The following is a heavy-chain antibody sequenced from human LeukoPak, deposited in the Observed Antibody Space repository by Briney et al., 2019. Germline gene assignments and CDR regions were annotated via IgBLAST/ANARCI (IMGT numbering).Heavy chain of an antibody. D-gene: IGHD3/OR15-3a*01. CDR1: GYTFTKYY. V-gene: IGHV1-2*02. Sequence: ASVKVSCKTSGYTFTKYYVHWVRQAPGQGLEWMGWINPNSGGTNYAQKFQGRVTMTRDTSISTAYMELSRLRSDDTAVYYCARVMISPNDAFDIWGQGTMVTVSS. CDR3: ARVMISPNDAFDI. CDR2: INPNSGGT. J-gene: IGHJ3*02.